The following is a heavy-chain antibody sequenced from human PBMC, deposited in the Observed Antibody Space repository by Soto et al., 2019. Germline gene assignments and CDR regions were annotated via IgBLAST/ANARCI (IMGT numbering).Heavy chain of an antibody. Sequence: SETLSLTCAVYGGSFSGYYWSWIRQPPGKGLEWIGEINHSGSTNYTPSLKSRVTISVDTSKNQFSLKLSTVTAAVTTVYYCARGRFSRLGNYYCGMDVWGQGPTVTVSS. CDR3: ARGRFSRLGNYYCGMDV. CDR1: GGSFSGYY. V-gene: IGHV4-34*01. J-gene: IGHJ6*02. CDR2: INHSGST. D-gene: IGHD1-26*01.